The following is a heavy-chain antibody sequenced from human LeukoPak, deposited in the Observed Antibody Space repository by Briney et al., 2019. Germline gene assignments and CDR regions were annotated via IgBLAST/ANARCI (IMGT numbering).Heavy chain of an antibody. CDR1: GYSFTSYW. D-gene: IGHD2-21*01. CDR3: ARHIVVVGEAFDI. J-gene: IGHJ3*02. V-gene: IGHV5-51*01. CDR2: VYPGDSDT. Sequence: GESLKISCKGSGYSFTSYWIGWVRQMPGKGLEWMGIVYPGDSDTRYSPSFQGQVTISADKSISTAYLQWSSLKASDTAMYYCARHIVVVGEAFDIWGQGTMVTVSS.